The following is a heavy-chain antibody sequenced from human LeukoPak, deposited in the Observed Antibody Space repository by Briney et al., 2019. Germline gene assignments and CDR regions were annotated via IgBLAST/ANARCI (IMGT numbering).Heavy chain of an antibody. CDR2: IKEDGSEKK. CDR1: GFTFSSYG. J-gene: IGHJ4*02. CDR3: ARGGYRYEY. D-gene: IGHD5-12*01. V-gene: IGHV3-7*04. Sequence: GGSLRLSCAASGFTFSSYGMHWVRQAPGKGLEWVANIKEDGSEKKYYEDSVKGRFTISRDNTKKSLYLQMNSLRAEDTAMYYCARGGYRYEYWGQGTLVTVSS.